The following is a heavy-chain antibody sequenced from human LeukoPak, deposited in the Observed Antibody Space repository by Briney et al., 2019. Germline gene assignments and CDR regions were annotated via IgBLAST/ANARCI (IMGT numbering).Heavy chain of an antibody. V-gene: IGHV3-7*01. CDR1: GFTFSSYW. Sequence: GGSLRLSCAASGFTFSSYWMSWVRQAPGKGLEGVANIKQDGSEKYYVDSEKGRFTISRDNAKNSLYLQMNSLRAEDTAVYYCARDSDFAGTETFDYWGQGTLVTVSS. CDR3: ARDSDFAGTETFDY. CDR2: IKQDGSEK. J-gene: IGHJ4*02. D-gene: IGHD3-10*01.